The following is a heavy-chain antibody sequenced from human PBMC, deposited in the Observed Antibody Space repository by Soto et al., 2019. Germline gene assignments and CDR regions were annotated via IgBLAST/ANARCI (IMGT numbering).Heavy chain of an antibody. CDR2: IYYSGST. CDR1: GGSISSSSYY. Sequence: SETLSLTCTVSGGSISSSSYYWGWIRQPPGKGLEWIGSIYYSGSTYYNPSLKSRVTISVDTSKNQFSLKLSSVTAADTAVYYCARGLRFLEWLLYDYWGQGTLVTVSS. V-gene: IGHV4-39*01. D-gene: IGHD3-3*01. CDR3: ARGLRFLEWLLYDY. J-gene: IGHJ4*02.